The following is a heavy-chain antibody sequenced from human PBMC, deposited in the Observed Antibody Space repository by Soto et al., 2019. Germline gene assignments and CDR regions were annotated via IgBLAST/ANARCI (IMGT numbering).Heavy chain of an antibody. J-gene: IGHJ3*02. Sequence: SETLSLTCTVSGGSISSSSYYWGWIRQPPGKGLEWIGSIYYSGSTYYNPSLKSRVTISVDTSKNQFSLKLSSVTAADTAVYYCARLLLTGTAFDIWGQGTMATVSS. CDR2: IYYSGST. D-gene: IGHD1-20*01. V-gene: IGHV4-39*01. CDR1: GGSISSSSYY. CDR3: ARLLLTGTAFDI.